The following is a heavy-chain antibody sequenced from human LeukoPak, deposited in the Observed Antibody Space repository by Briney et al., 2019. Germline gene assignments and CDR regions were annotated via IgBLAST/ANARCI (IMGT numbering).Heavy chain of an antibody. J-gene: IGHJ4*02. CDR2: ISYDGSNM. V-gene: IGHV3-30*18. CDR1: GFTFNNCG. D-gene: IGHD5-12*01. CDR3: AKPYAISGYDWGFFDH. Sequence: GTSLRLSCAASGFTFNNCGIHWVRQAPGKGLEWVAFISYDGSNMYYADSVKGRFTISRVNSKSTLFLQMNSLRIEDTAVYYCAKPYAISGYDWGFFDHWGQGTLVSVSS.